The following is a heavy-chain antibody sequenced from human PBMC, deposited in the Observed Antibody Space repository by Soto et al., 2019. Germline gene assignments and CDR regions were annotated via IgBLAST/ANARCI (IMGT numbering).Heavy chain of an antibody. CDR1: GGTFSSYA. CDR3: ASFRSRSLESGWFGELSYARGDPYYYYGMDV. Sequence: QVQLVQSGAEVKKPGSSVKVSCKASGGTFSSYAISWVRQAPGQGLEWMGGIIPIFGTANYAQKFQGRVTITADESTSTAYMELSSLRSEDTAVYYCASFRSRSLESGWFGELSYARGDPYYYYGMDVWGQGTTVTVSS. J-gene: IGHJ6*02. V-gene: IGHV1-69*01. CDR2: IIPIFGTA. D-gene: IGHD3-10*01.